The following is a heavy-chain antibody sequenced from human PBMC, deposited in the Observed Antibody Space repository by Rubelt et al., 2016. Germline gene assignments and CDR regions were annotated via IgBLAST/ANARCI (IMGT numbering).Heavy chain of an antibody. J-gene: IGHJ5*02. V-gene: IGHV4-38-2*02. CDR3: ARHYSSTWANWFDP. CDR1: GYSISSGYY. Sequence: VQLQESGPGLVKPSETLSLTCTVSGYSISSGYYWGWIRQPPGKGLEWIGSIYHSGSTYYNPSLKSRVTISVDTSKNQFSLKLSSVTAAATAVYYCARHYSSTWANWFDPWGQGTLVTVSP. CDR2: IYHSGST. D-gene: IGHD6-13*01.